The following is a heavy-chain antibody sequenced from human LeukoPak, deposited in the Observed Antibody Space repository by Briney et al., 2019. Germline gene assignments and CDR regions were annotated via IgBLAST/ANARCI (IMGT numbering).Heavy chain of an antibody. D-gene: IGHD6-19*01. V-gene: IGHV3-21*01. J-gene: IGHJ4*01. CDR3: ERGNLGAWGW. Sequence: PGGSLRLSCAASGFTFSSYDMNWVRQAPGKGLEWVSSISSSSNYIHYADSVEGPFTISRDNVKNSLYLQKNSVRAEDTAVYFCERGNLGAWGWWGHGTLVTVSS. CDR2: ISSSSNYI. CDR1: GFTFSSYD.